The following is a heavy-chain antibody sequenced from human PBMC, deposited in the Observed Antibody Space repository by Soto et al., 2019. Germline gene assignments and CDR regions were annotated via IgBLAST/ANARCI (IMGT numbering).Heavy chain of an antibody. J-gene: IGHJ6*02. CDR3: ARDRKWLRPEFYYGMDV. Sequence: GESLRLSCAAPGLTLSSYAMHWGRHAPGKGLEWVAVISYWGSNKYYADSVKGRFTISRDNSKNTLYLQMNSLRAEATAVYYCARDRKWLRPEFYYGMDVCGRGTTVTVSS. D-gene: IGHD5-12*01. V-gene: IGHV3-30-3*01. CDR2: ISYWGSNK. CDR1: GLTLSSYA.